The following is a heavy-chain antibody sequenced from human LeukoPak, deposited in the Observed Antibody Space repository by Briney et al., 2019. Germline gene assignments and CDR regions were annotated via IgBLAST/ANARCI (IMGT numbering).Heavy chain of an antibody. CDR3: ARDGLAAATLHWCFDL. J-gene: IGHJ2*01. CDR1: GFTFSSYG. CDR2: ISSSSSYI. D-gene: IGHD6-25*01. Sequence: GGSLRLSCAASGFTFSSYGMHWVRQAPGKGLEWVSSISSSSSYIYYADSVRGRFTISRDNAKNSLYLQMNSLRAEDTAVYYCARDGLAAATLHWCFDLWGRGTLVTVSS. V-gene: IGHV3-21*01.